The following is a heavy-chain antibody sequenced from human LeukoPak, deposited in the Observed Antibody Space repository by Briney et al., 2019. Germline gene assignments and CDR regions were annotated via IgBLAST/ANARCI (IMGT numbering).Heavy chain of an antibody. CDR2: INHSGST. J-gene: IGHJ4*02. D-gene: IGHD5-18*01. Sequence: NSSETLSLTCTVSGGSISSSSYYWSWIRQAPGKGLEWIGEINHSGSTNYNPSLKSRVTISVDTSKNQFSLKLSSVTAADTAVYYCAREGVDTAFGGEPEGPYFDYWGQGTLVTVSS. V-gene: IGHV4-39*07. CDR3: AREGVDTAFGGEPEGPYFDY. CDR1: GGSISSSSYY.